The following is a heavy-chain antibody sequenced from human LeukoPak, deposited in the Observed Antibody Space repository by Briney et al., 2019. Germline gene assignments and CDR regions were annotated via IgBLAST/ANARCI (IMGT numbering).Heavy chain of an antibody. CDR1: GGTFSSYA. CDR2: IIPIFGTA. D-gene: IGHD5-24*01. Sequence: ASVKVSCKASGGTFSSYAISWVRQATGQGLEWMGGIIPIFGTANYAQKFQGRVTITADESTSTAYMELSSLRYEDTAVYYCAGDLGDGYNWDYWGQGTLVTVSP. J-gene: IGHJ4*02. CDR3: AGDLGDGYNWDY. V-gene: IGHV1-69*01.